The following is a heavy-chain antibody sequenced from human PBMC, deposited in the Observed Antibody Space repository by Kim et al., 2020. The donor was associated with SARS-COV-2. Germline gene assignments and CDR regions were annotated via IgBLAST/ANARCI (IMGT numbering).Heavy chain of an antibody. CDR1: GGSVSSGSYY. CDR2: IYYSGST. Sequence: SETLSLTCTVSGGSVSSGSYYWSWIRQPPGKGLEWIGYIYYSGSTNYNPSLKSRVTISVDTSKNQFSLKLSSVTAADTAVYYCARDSPPGRDCSSTSCKRSLYYYYGMDIWGQGTTVTVSS. D-gene: IGHD2-2*01. J-gene: IGHJ6*02. V-gene: IGHV4-61*01. CDR3: ARDSPPGRDCSSTSCKRSLYYYYGMDI.